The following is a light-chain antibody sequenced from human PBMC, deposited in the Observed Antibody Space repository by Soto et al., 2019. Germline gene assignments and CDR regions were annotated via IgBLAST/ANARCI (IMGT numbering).Light chain of an antibody. CDR1: PTVSSN. Sequence: EVVMTQSPATLSMSPGERATLSCRASPTVSSNLAWYQQKPGQTHRLLIYGASTRAPGIPARFSGSGSGTDFTLTISSLQSEDFADYYCQKYNNWPLTFGGGTKVEIK. CDR3: QKYNNWPLT. J-gene: IGKJ4*01. V-gene: IGKV3-15*01. CDR2: GAS.